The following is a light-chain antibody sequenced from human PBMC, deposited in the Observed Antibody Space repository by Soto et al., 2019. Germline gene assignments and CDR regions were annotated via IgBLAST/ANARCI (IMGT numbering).Light chain of an antibody. CDR3: QQYNNWPPT. CDR1: QSVSSN. J-gene: IGKJ5*01. V-gene: IGKV3-15*01. Sequence: EIVMTQSPATLSVSPGERATLSCRASQSVSSNLAWYQQKPGQAPRLLIYGASTRATGIPARFSGSRSGTDFTLTISSLQSEDVAVYYCQQYNNWPPTFGQGTRLESK. CDR2: GAS.